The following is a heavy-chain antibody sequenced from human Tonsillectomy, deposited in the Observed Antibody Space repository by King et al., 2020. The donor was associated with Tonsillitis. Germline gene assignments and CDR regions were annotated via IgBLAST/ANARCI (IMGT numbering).Heavy chain of an antibody. J-gene: IGHJ6*02. D-gene: IGHD6-19*01. CDR3: ARNKYTNGWTYYHGTDV. V-gene: IGHV2-70*01. CDR2: IDWNDVK. CDR1: GFSLTTSGMC. Sequence: VTLKESGPALVKPTQTLTLTCTFSGFSLTTSGMCLSWIRQPPGKALEWLALIDWNDVKYYSASLKTRLTISRDTSKNQVVLTMTNMDPVDTATYFCARNKYTNGWTYYHGTDVWGQGTTVTVSS.